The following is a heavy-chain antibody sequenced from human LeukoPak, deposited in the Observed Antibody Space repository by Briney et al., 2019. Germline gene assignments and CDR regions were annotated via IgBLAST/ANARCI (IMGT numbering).Heavy chain of an antibody. Sequence: GGSLRLSCAASGFTFSSYSMNWVRQAPGKGLEWVSSISSSSSYIYYADSVKGRFTISRDNAKNSLYLQMNSLKTEDTAVYYCTNQWFGDMDYYYYYMDVWGKGTTVTVSS. CDR1: GFTFSSYS. V-gene: IGHV3-21*03. CDR3: TNQWFGDMDYYYYYMDV. CDR2: ISSSSSYI. J-gene: IGHJ6*03. D-gene: IGHD3-10*01.